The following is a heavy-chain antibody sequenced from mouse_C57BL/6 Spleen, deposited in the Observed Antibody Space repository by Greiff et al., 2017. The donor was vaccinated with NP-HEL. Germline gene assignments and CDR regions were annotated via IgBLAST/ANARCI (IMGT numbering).Heavy chain of an antibody. D-gene: IGHD1-1*01. CDR3: ARTPTTVVAGNYFDY. J-gene: IGHJ2*01. Sequence: VQLQQPGAELVKPGASVKLSCKASGYTFTSYWMQWVKQRPGQGLEWIGEIDPFDSYTNYNQKFKGKATLTVDTSSSTAYMQLSSLTSEDSAVYYCARTPTTVVAGNYFDYWGQGTTLTVSS. CDR2: IDPFDSYT. CDR1: GYTFTSYW. V-gene: IGHV1-50*01.